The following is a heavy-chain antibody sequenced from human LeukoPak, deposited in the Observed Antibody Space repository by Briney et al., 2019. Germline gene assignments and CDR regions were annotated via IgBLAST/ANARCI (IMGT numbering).Heavy chain of an antibody. CDR2: ISYDGSNK. CDR1: GFTFSSYG. CDR3: AKDHIAVAGGNWFDP. V-gene: IGHV3-30*18. Sequence: PGGSLRLSCAASGFTFSSYGMHWVRQAPGKGLEWVAVISYDGSNKYYADSVKGRFTISRDNSKNTLYLQMNSLGAEDTAVYYCAKDHIAVAGGNWFDPWGQGTLVTVSS. D-gene: IGHD6-19*01. J-gene: IGHJ5*02.